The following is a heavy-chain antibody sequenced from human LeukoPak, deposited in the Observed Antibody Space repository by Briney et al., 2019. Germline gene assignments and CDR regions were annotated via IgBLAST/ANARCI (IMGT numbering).Heavy chain of an antibody. J-gene: IGHJ4*02. V-gene: IGHV4-59*01. CDR3: ARVGSSWRYFDY. CDR2: IYYSGST. CDR1: GGSISSYY. D-gene: IGHD6-13*01. Sequence: PSETLSLTCTVSGGSISSYYWSWIRQPPGKELEWIGYIYYSGSTNYNPSLKSRVTISVDTSKNQFPLKLSSVTAADTAVYYCARVGSSWRYFDYWGQGTLVTVSS.